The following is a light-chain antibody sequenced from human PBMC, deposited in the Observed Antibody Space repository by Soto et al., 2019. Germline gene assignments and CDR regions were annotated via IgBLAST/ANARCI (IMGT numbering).Light chain of an antibody. Sequence: DIQLTQSPSTLSASLGDRVSITCRASQSVSSWLAWYQQKPGKAPKLLIYDASSFQTGVPSRFSGTESGAEFTLTISGLQPDDFATYYCQQYKSYPFTFGRVTKV. J-gene: IGKJ3*01. CDR2: DAS. V-gene: IGKV1-5*01. CDR1: QSVSSW. CDR3: QQYKSYPFT.